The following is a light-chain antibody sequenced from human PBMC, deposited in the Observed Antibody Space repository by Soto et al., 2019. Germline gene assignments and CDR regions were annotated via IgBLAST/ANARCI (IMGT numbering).Light chain of an antibody. J-gene: IGKJ1*01. Sequence: IHITQSPASLCASVGDRFTIACRASQSISSYLNWYQQKPGKAPKLLIYAASSLQSGVPSRFSGSGSGTDFTLTISSLQPEDFATYYCQQSYSTPQAFGQGTKVDIK. V-gene: IGKV1-39*01. CDR1: QSISSY. CDR2: AAS. CDR3: QQSYSTPQA.